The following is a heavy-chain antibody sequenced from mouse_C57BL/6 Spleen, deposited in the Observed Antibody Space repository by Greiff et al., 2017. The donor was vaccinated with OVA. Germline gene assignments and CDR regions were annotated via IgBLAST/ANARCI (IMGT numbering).Heavy chain of an antibody. CDR3: ARSLTGTRFDY. CDR2: IYPGDGDT. J-gene: IGHJ2*01. V-gene: IGHV1-82*01. Sequence: VQLQQSGPELVKPGASVKISCKASGYAFSSSWMNWVKQRPGKGLEWIGRIYPGDGDTNYNGKFKGKATLTADKSSSTAYMQLSSLTSEDSAVYFCARSLTGTRFDYWGQGTTLTVSS. D-gene: IGHD4-1*01. CDR1: GYAFSSSW.